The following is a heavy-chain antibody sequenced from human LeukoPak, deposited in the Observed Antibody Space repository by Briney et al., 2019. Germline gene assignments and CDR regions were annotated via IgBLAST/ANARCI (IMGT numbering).Heavy chain of an antibody. V-gene: IGHV3-66*01. CDR2: IYSGGST. D-gene: IGHD4/OR15-4a*01. J-gene: IGHJ4*02. CDR3: ARDVDYANPRHDY. Sequence: GGSLRLSCAASGFTVGRNYMSWVRQAPGKVLEWVSIIYSGGSTYYADSVKGRFTISRDNANNLLYLQMNSLRAEDTAVYYCARDVDYANPRHDYWGQGTLVTVSS. CDR1: GFTVGRNY.